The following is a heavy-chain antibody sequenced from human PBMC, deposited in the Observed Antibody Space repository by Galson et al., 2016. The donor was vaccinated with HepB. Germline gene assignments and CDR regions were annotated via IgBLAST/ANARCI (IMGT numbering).Heavy chain of an antibody. D-gene: IGHD3-22*01. V-gene: IGHV3-53*01. CDR2: IYSGGTT. J-gene: IGHJ6*03. CDR3: ARDLVVTRNYYYYHYMDV. CDR1: GFTVSNNY. Sequence: LRLSCAASGFTVSNNYMAWVRQAPGKGLEYVSVIYSGGTTYYADSVKGRFTISRDNSQNSLFLQMNRLRAEDTAVYYCARDLVVTRNYYYYHYMDVWGKGTTVTVSS.